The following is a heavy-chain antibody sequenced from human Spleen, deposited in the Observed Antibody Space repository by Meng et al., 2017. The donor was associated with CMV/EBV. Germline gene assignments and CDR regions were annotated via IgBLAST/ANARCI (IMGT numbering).Heavy chain of an antibody. CDR3: AIGMNGYSYGRLDY. V-gene: IGHV1-69*05. J-gene: IGHJ4*02. CDR2: IIPLYGTP. D-gene: IGHD5-18*01. CDR1: GGSFSSYA. Sequence: SVKVSCKASGGSFSSYAVSWVRQAPGQGLEWMGGIIPLYGTPNFAQKFQGRVTITTDESSKTSYMDLNSLRSDDTAVYYCAIGMNGYSYGRLDYWGQGTLVTVSS.